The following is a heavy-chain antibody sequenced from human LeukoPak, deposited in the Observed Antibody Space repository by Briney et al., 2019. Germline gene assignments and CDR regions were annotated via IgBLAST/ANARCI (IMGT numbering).Heavy chain of an antibody. CDR1: GYSISSGYY. J-gene: IGHJ5*02. CDR2: IYHSGST. Sequence: SETLSLTCTVSGYSISSGYYWGWIRQPPGKGLEWIGSIYHSGSTYYNPSLKSRVIISVDTSKNQFSLKLSSVTAADTAVYYCARVTISRFDPWGQGTLVTVSS. V-gene: IGHV4-38-2*02. D-gene: IGHD3-3*01. CDR3: ARVTISRFDP.